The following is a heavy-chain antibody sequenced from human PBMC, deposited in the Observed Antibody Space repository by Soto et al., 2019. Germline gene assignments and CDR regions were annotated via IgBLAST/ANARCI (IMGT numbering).Heavy chain of an antibody. J-gene: IGHJ6*02. D-gene: IGHD6-6*01. Sequence: ASVKVSCKASGYTFTGYYMHWVRQAPGQGLEWMGWINPNSGGTNYAQKFQGRVTMTRDTSISTAYMELSRLRSDDTAVYYCARASSSSFYYYGMGVWGQGTTVTVSS. CDR3: ARASSSSFYYYGMGV. CDR2: INPNSGGT. V-gene: IGHV1-2*02. CDR1: GYTFTGYY.